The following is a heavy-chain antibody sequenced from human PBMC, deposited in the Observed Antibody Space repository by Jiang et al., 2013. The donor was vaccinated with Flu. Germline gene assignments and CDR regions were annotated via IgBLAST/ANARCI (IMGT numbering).Heavy chain of an antibody. CDR3: TRLLRITVTTGNWDYFDY. CDR1: GFTFSGSA. V-gene: IGHV3-73*02. D-gene: IGHD4-17*01. CDR2: IRSKANSYAT. Sequence: QLVESGGGLVQPGGSLKLSCAASGFTFSGSAMHWVRQASGKGLEWVGRIRSKANSYATAYAASVKGRFTISRDDSKNTAYLQMNSLKTEDTAVYYCTRLLRITVTTGNWDYFDYWGQGTLVTVSS. J-gene: IGHJ4*02.